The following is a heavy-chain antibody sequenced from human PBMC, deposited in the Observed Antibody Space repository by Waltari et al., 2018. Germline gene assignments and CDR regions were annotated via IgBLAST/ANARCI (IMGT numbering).Heavy chain of an antibody. J-gene: IGHJ2*01. Sequence: QLQLQESGPGLVKPSETLSLTCTVSGGSISSSSYYWGWIRQPPGKGLEWIGSINYSGSTYYNPSLKSRVTISVDTSKNQFSLKLSSVTAADTAVYYCARDYKLLWFGELASDWYFDLWGRGTLVTVSS. CDR1: GGSISSSSYY. CDR3: ARDYKLLWFGELASDWYFDL. V-gene: IGHV4-39*07. CDR2: INYSGST. D-gene: IGHD3-10*01.